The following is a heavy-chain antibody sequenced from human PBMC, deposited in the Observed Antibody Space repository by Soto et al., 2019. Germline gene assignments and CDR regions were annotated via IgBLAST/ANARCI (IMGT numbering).Heavy chain of an antibody. CDR3: ARPLATIRRRYCSGDTCYGPSGFFDY. Sequence: SETLSLTCAVYGGSFSDYYWSWIRQPPGKGLEWIGEINHSGNTNYNPSLKSRVTLSVDTSKNQISLKLSSVTAADTAVYYCARPLATIRRRYCSGDTCYGPSGFFDYWGQGTLVTVSS. D-gene: IGHD2-15*01. CDR1: GGSFSDYY. J-gene: IGHJ4*02. V-gene: IGHV4-34*01. CDR2: INHSGNT.